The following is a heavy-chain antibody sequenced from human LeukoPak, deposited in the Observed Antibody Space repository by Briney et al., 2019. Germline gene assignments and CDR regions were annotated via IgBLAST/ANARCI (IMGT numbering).Heavy chain of an antibody. CDR2: INHSGST. CDR1: GGSFSSYY. CDR3: ARAGYYFDY. D-gene: IGHD7-27*01. V-gene: IGHV4-34*01. Sequence: SETLSLTCAVYGGSFSSYYWSWIRQPPGKGLEWIGEINHSGSTNYNPSLKSRVTISVDTSKNQFSLKLSSVTAADTAVYYCARAGYYFDYWGQGTLVTVSS. J-gene: IGHJ4*02.